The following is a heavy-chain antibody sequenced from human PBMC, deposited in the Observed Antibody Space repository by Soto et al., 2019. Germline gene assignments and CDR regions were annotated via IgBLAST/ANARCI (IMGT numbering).Heavy chain of an antibody. CDR2: ISDSGST. J-gene: IGHJ4*02. V-gene: IGHV3-23*01. CDR1: GFTFSTYA. Sequence: EVQLLESGGGLVQPGGSLRLSCTASGFTFSTYAMSWVRQAPGKGLEWVSTISDSGSTYYADSVKGRFTISRDNSKNTLYLEMNSLRAEDTAVYYCAKDKGGRYCSRTSCLYSFDYWGQGTVVTVSS. D-gene: IGHD2-2*01. CDR3: AKDKGGRYCSRTSCLYSFDY.